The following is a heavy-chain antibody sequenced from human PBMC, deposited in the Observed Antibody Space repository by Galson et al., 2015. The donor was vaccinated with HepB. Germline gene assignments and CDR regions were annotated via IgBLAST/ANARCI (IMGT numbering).Heavy chain of an antibody. V-gene: IGHV3-9*01. Sequence: SLRLSCAASGFTFNDYAMHWVRQAPGKGLEWVSGISWSSGSIGYADSVKGRFTISRDNAKNSLYLQMNSLRAEDTALYYCAKDSGYSYAHRGGNFGYFNYWGPETLVTVSS. CDR1: GFTFNDYA. CDR3: AKDSGYSYAHRGGNFGYFNY. D-gene: IGHD3-16*01. CDR2: ISWSSGSI. J-gene: IGHJ4*02.